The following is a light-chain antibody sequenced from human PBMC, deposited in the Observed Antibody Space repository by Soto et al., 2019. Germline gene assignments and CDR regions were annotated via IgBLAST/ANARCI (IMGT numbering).Light chain of an antibody. J-gene: IGKJ1*01. V-gene: IGKV1-5*01. CDR1: QSISSW. CDR2: DAS. CDR3: QQYNSYSPRWT. Sequence: DIRMTQSPSTLSASVGDRVTITCRASQSISSWLAWYQQKPGKAPKLLIYDASSLESGVPSRFSGRGSGTEFTLTIGSLQPDDFATYYCQQYNSYSPRWTVDQGTNVDIK.